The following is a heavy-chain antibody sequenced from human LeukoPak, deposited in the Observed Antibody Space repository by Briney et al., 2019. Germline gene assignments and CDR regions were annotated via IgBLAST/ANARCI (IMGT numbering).Heavy chain of an antibody. J-gene: IGHJ6*02. D-gene: IGHD2-15*01. V-gene: IGHV3-23*01. CDR1: GFNFRDFA. Sequence: GGSLRLSCAASGFNFRDFAISWVRQAPGKGLEWVSGIGSDTTTHYAESVKGRFAISRDNAKNTLYLHTNSVRAEDTALYYCAKDLHYWVAMDVWGQGTTVTVS. CDR2: IGSDTTT. CDR3: AKDLHYWVAMDV.